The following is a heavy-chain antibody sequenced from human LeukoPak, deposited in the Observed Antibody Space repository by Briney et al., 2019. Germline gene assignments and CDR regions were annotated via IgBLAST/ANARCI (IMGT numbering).Heavy chain of an antibody. CDR1: GFTFSSYA. CDR3: ARGGDYDILTVSLDY. Sequence: GGSLRLSCAASGFTFSSYAMHWVRQAPGKGLEWVAVISYDGSNKYYADSVKGRFTISRDNSKNTLYLQMNSLRAEDTAVYYCARGGDYDILTVSLDYWGQGALVTVSS. D-gene: IGHD3-9*01. J-gene: IGHJ4*02. V-gene: IGHV3-30*04. CDR2: ISYDGSNK.